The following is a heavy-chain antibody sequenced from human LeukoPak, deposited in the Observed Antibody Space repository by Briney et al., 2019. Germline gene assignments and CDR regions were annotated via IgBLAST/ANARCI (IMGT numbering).Heavy chain of an antibody. CDR2: INPNSGGT. J-gene: IGHJ4*02. V-gene: IGHV1-2*02. CDR1: GYTXTGHY. D-gene: IGHD1-26*01. Sequence: ASVKVSCKASGYTXTGHYMHWVRQAPGQGLEWMGWINPNSGGTKYAQKFQGRVTMTRDTSISTAYMELSRLRSDDTAVYYCARKTYSGTYYDYWGQGTLVTVSS. CDR3: ARKTYSGTYYDY.